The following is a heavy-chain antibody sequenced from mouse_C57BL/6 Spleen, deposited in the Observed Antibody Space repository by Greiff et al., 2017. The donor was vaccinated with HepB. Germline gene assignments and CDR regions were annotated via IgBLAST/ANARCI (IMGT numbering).Heavy chain of an antibody. V-gene: IGHV1-26*01. D-gene: IGHD2-5*01. J-gene: IGHJ4*01. CDR3: ARRSNYFYYAMDY. CDR1: GYTFTDYY. Sequence: VQLQQSGPELVKPGASVKISCKASGYTFTDYYMNWVKQSHGKSLEWIGDINPNNGGTSYNQKFKGKATLTVDKSSSTAYMELRSLTSEDSAVYYCARRSNYFYYAMDYWGQGASVTVSS. CDR2: INPNNGGT.